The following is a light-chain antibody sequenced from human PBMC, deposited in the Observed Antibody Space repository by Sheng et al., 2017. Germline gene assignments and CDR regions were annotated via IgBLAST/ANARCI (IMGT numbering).Light chain of an antibody. V-gene: IGKV3-20*01. J-gene: IGKJ4*01. Sequence: EIVLTQSPGTLSLSPGERATLSCRASQSISSSYLAWYQQKPGQAPRLVIYGTSSRATGIPDRFSGGGSGTDFTLTISSLQSEDFAVYYCQQYNNWPLTFGGGTKVEIK. CDR2: GTS. CDR3: QQYNNWPLT. CDR1: QSISSSY.